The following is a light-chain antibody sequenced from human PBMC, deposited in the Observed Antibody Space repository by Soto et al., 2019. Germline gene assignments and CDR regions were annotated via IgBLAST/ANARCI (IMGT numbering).Light chain of an antibody. CDR3: QQRSNWPRGT. CDR2: DAS. J-gene: IGKJ1*01. V-gene: IGKV3-11*01. CDR1: QSVSSY. Sequence: EIVMTQSPATLSLSPGERATLSCRASQSVSSYLVWYQQKPGQAPRLLIYDASNRATGIPARFSGSGSGTDFTLTISSLEPEDFAVYYCQQRSNWPRGTFGQGTKVDIK.